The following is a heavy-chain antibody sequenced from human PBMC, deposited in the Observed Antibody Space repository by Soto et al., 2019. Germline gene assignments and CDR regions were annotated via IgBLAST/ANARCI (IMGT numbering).Heavy chain of an antibody. Sequence: QVQLVQSGAEVKKPGSSVKVSCKASGGTFSSYAISWVRQAPGQGLAWMGGIIPIFGTANYAQKIQGRVTSTADESTSTAYMELSSLRSEDTAVYYCARDLGEDTTWGNWFDPWGQGTLVNVSS. CDR3: ARDLGEDTTWGNWFDP. D-gene: IGHD3-16*01. CDR1: GGTFSSYA. J-gene: IGHJ5*02. CDR2: IIPIFGTA. V-gene: IGHV1-69*01.